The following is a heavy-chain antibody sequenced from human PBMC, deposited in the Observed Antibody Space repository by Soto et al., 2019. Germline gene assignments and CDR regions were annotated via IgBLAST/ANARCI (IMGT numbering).Heavy chain of an antibody. Sequence: GGSLRLSCAASGFTFSSYAMSWVRQAPGKGLEWVSAISGSGGSTYYADSVKGRFTISRDNSKNTLYLQMNSLRAEDTAVYYCAKDPPPKYYYGSGSYLGADYWGQGTLVTVSS. CDR1: GFTFSSYA. CDR3: AKDPPPKYYYGSGSYLGADY. D-gene: IGHD3-10*01. V-gene: IGHV3-23*01. CDR2: ISGSGGST. J-gene: IGHJ4*02.